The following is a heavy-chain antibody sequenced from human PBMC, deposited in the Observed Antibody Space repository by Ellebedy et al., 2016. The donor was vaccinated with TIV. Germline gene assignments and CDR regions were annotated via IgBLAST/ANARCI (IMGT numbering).Heavy chain of an antibody. Sequence: GESLKISCAASGFTFSSYWMHWVRQAPGKGLVWVSRINSDGSSTSYADSVKGRFTISRDNAKNTLYLQMDSLRAEDTAVYYCTRDGGGTMNYWGQGTLVTVSS. CDR1: GFTFSSYW. D-gene: IGHD1-1*01. CDR2: INSDGSST. J-gene: IGHJ4*02. CDR3: TRDGGGTMNY. V-gene: IGHV3-74*01.